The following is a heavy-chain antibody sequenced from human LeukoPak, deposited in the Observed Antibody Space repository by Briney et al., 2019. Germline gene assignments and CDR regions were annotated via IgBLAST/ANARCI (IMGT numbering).Heavy chain of an antibody. Sequence: GRSLRLSCAASGFIFSSYAMQWVRQAPGKELECISAITGNGGGTFYADSVKGRFTISRDNSKNTLFLQMDSLRAEDMAVYYCVRGGQSTNCFDYWGQGILVTVSS. V-gene: IGHV3-64*02. CDR1: GFIFSSYA. CDR3: VRGGQSTNCFDY. CDR2: ITGNGGGT. D-gene: IGHD1-1*01. J-gene: IGHJ4*02.